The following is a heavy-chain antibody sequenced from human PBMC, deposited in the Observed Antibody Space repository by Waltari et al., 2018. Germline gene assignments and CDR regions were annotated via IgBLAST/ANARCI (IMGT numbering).Heavy chain of an antibody. Sequence: QVQLQESGPGLVKPSATLSLTCTVSGGAISSQYWSWILQPPAKGLEWIGYIYYSGSTNYNPSLKSRVTISVDTSKNQFSLKLSSVTAADTAVYYCARVELEQLVPTGVGAFDIWGQGTMVTVSS. CDR1: GGAISSQY. D-gene: IGHD6-6*01. J-gene: IGHJ3*02. CDR3: ARVELEQLVPTGVGAFDI. V-gene: IGHV4-59*11. CDR2: IYYSGST.